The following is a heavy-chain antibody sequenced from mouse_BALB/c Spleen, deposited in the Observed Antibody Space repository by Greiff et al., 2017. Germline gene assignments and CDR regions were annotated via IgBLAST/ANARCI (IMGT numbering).Heavy chain of an antibody. J-gene: IGHJ3*01. D-gene: IGHD1-2*01. CDR3: ASNGYGFAY. CDR2: ISYSGST. CDR1: GYSITSDYA. V-gene: IGHV3-2*02. Sequence: EVMLVESGPGLVKPSQSLSLTCTVTGYSITSDYAWNWIRQFPGNKLEWMGYISYSGSTSYNPSLKSRISITRDTSKNQFFLQLNSVTTEDTATYYCASNGYGFAYWGQGTLVTVSA.